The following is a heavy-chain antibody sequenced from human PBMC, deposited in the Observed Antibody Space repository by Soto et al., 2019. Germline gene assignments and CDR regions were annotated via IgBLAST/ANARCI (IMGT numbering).Heavy chain of an antibody. CDR3: AKDPIDSIAVAGRLDP. CDR1: GFTLRNYY. Sequence: EVQLVESGGGLVQPGGSLRLSCTVSGFTLRNYYMHWARQAPGKGLVWVSAISGSGGSTYYADSVKGRFTISRDNSKNTLYLQMNSLRAEDTAVYYCAKDPIDSIAVAGRLDPWGQGTLVTVSS. D-gene: IGHD6-19*01. V-gene: IGHV3-23*04. CDR2: ISGSGGST. J-gene: IGHJ5*02.